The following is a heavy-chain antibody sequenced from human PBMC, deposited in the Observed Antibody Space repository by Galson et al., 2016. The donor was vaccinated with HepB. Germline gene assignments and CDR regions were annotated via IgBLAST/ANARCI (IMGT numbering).Heavy chain of an antibody. J-gene: IGHJ4*02. V-gene: IGHV3-53*04. CDR2: IYGNANT. D-gene: IGHD3-22*01. Sequence: SLRLSCAASGFSVSTNYISWVRQAPGKGLEWVSIIYGNANTNYADSVKGRFTLSRHNSENTIYLQMNSLGPEDTAIYYCAKGGHSGTYDVGYYDFWGQGTLVTVSS. CDR3: AKGGHSGTYDVGYYDF. CDR1: GFSVSTNY.